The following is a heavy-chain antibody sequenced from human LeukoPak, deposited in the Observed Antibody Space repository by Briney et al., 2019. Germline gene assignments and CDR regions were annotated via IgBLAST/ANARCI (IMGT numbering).Heavy chain of an antibody. D-gene: IGHD2-2*01. CDR1: GFTFSSYA. Sequence: GGSLRLSRVASGFTFSSYAMSWVRQAPGKGLEWVSAISGSGGSTYYADSVKGRFTISRDNSKNTLYLQMNSLRAEDTAVYYCAKDPVPHCSSTSCWGGYWGQGTLVTVSS. V-gene: IGHV3-23*01. J-gene: IGHJ4*02. CDR3: AKDPVPHCSSTSCWGGY. CDR2: ISGSGGST.